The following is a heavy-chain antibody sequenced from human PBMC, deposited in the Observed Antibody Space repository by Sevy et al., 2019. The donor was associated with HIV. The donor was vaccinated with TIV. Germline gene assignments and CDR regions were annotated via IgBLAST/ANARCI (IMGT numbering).Heavy chain of an antibody. V-gene: IGHV5-51*01. D-gene: IGHD4-4*01. CDR1: GYSFTTYW. J-gene: IGHJ3*02. Sequence: GESLKISCKASGYSFTTYWIGWVRQMPGKGLEWMGNIYPGDSDTIYSPSFQGQVTISADKSITTAYLQCGSLKASDTAMYYCARLGNSEEGAFDIWGRGTMVTVSS. CDR2: IYPGDSDT. CDR3: ARLGNSEEGAFDI.